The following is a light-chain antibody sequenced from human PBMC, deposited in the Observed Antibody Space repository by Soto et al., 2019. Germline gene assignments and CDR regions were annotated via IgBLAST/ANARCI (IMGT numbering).Light chain of an antibody. V-gene: IGLV2-23*02. CDR2: EVS. CDR1: SSDVGSYNL. J-gene: IGLJ1*01. Sequence: QSALTQPASLSVSPGQSITISCTGTSSDVGSYNLVSWYQQHPGKAPKLMIYEVSKRPSGVSNRFSGSKSGNTASLTISELQAEDEADYYCCSYAGSSTPYVFGTGTKVTV. CDR3: CSYAGSSTPYV.